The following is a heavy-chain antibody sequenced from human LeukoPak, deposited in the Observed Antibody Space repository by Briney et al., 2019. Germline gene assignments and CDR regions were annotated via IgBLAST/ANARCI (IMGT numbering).Heavy chain of an antibody. J-gene: IGHJ4*02. CDR1: GGSISTYY. V-gene: IGHV4-59*08. CDR3: ARTYCRGGSCHFDY. Sequence: SETLSHTRLVSGGSISTYYWSWLRQPPGKGLAWIGYIYYSGSTDSNPSPRSRVSISVDTTTNQISLKLSSGTAADTAVYYCARTYCRGGSCHFDYWGQGTLVTVSS. D-gene: IGHD2-15*01. CDR2: IYYSGST.